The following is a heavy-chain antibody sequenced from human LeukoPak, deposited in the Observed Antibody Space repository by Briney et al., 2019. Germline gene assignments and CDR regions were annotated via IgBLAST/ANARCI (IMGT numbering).Heavy chain of an antibody. V-gene: IGHV4-39*07. CDR2: IYYSGST. Sequence: SETLSLTCTVSGGSISSYYWGWIRQPPGKGLEWIGSIYYSGSTYYNPSLKSRVTISVDTSKNQFSLKLSSVTAADTAVYCCARGDSSGYYWDPFDYWGQGTLVTVSS. J-gene: IGHJ4*02. CDR1: GGSISSYY. D-gene: IGHD3-22*01. CDR3: ARGDSSGYYWDPFDY.